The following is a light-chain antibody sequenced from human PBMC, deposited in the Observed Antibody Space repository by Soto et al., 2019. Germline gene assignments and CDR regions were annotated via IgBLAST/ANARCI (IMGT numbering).Light chain of an antibody. Sequence: IVLTQSPAIPSFSPGERVTLSCTASQRVSSYLAWYQQKPGQAPRLLIYDASNMATGIPARFSGSGSGTDFALTISSLDPDDFAVYYCQQRSNRHLNFGQGTRLEIK. CDR3: QQRSNRHLN. V-gene: IGKV3-11*01. CDR1: QRVSSY. CDR2: DAS. J-gene: IGKJ5*01.